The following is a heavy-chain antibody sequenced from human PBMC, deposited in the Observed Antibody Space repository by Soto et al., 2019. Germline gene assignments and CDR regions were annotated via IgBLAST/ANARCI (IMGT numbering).Heavy chain of an antibody. V-gene: IGHV1-18*01. Sequence: ASVKVSCKASGYSFTSSGISWVRQAPGQGLEWMGWISIYDGNTNYAQKFQGRVTLTTDTSTTTGYMELRSLRSDDTAVYYCARGGHARPYAMDVWRQGTTVTVSS. CDR2: ISIYDGNT. J-gene: IGHJ6*02. CDR3: ARGGHARPYAMDV. CDR1: GYSFTSSG. D-gene: IGHD6-6*01.